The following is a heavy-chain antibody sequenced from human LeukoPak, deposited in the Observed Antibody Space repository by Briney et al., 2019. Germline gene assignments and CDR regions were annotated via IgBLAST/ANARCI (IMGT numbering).Heavy chain of an antibody. CDR3: ANPIVTNDY. CDR1: GFTFSTNA. J-gene: IGHJ4*02. Sequence: GGSLRLSCLTSGFTFSTNAMSWVRQAPGKGLEWISGISGSGASTYYADSVTGRFTISRDNSRNTLYLQMNSLRAEDTAVYYCANPIVTNDYWGQGTLVTVSS. V-gene: IGHV3-23*01. CDR2: ISGSGAST. D-gene: IGHD4-11*01.